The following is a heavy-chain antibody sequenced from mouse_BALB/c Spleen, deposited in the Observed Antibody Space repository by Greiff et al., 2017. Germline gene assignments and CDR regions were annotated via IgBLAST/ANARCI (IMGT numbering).Heavy chain of an antibody. Sequence: VQLKESGPELVRPGVSVKISCKGSGYTFTDYAMHWVKQSHAKSLEWIGVISTYYGNTNYNQKFKGKATMTVDKSSSTAYMELARLTSEDSAIYYCAREGYGNSWFAYWGQGTLVTVSA. CDR2: ISTYYGNT. CDR1: GYTFTDYA. V-gene: IGHV1-67*01. D-gene: IGHD2-10*02. J-gene: IGHJ3*01. CDR3: AREGYGNSWFAY.